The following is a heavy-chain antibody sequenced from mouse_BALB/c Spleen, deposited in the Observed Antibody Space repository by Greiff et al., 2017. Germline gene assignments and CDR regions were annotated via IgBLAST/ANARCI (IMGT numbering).Heavy chain of an antibody. V-gene: IGHV1-69*02. CDR1: GYTFTSYW. CDR3: TRFVGNYDWFAY. D-gene: IGHD2-1*01. CDR2: IYPSDSYT. J-gene: IGHJ3*01. Sequence: QVQLQQPGAELVRPGASVKLSCKASGYTFTSYWINWVKQRPGQGLEWIGNIYPSDSYTNYNQKFKDKATLTVDKSSSTAYMQLSSPTSEDSAVYYCTRFVGNYDWFAYWGQGTLVTVSA.